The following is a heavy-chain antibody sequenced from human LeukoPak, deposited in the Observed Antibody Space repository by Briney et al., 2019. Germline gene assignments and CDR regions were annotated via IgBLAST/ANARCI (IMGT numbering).Heavy chain of an antibody. D-gene: IGHD6-13*01. CDR2: ISAYNGNT. CDR1: GYTFTSYG. V-gene: IGHV1-18*01. Sequence: GASVKVSCKASGYTFTSYGISGVRQAPGQGLEWMGWISAYNGNTNYAQKLQGRVTMTTDTSTSTAYMELRSLRSDDTAVYYCARRIWAAAGPKMYYYYMDVWGKGTTVTVSS. J-gene: IGHJ6*03. CDR3: ARRIWAAAGPKMYYYYMDV.